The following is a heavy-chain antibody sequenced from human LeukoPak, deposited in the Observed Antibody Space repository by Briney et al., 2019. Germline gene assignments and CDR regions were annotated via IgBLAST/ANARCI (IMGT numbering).Heavy chain of an antibody. CDR2: IRYDASNK. V-gene: IGHV3-30*02. CDR3: AKRGEGVSNRWYMNNWFDP. J-gene: IGHJ5*02. D-gene: IGHD6-13*01. CDR1: GFTFSSYG. Sequence: GGSLRLSCAASGFTFSSYGMHWVRQAPGKGLEWVAFIRYDASNKYQADSVKGRLTIFRDNSKNTLYLQMNSLRAEDTAVYYCAKRGEGVSNRWYMNNWFDPWGQGTRVTVSS.